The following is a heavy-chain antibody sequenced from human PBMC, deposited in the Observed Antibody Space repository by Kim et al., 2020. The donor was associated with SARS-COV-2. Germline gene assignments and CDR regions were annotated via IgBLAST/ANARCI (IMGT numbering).Heavy chain of an antibody. CDR1: GFTFSSCA. V-gene: IGHV3-23*01. D-gene: IGHD2-15*01. J-gene: IGHJ4*02. CDR3: AKLVPGAAIDY. CDR2: ISATTGNT. Sequence: GGSLRLSCTASGFTFSSCALSWVRQAPGKGLEWISSISATTGNTYYADSVRGRFAISRDNSKNTLYLQMNSLRAEDTAVYYCAKLVPGAAIDYWGQGTLVTVSS.